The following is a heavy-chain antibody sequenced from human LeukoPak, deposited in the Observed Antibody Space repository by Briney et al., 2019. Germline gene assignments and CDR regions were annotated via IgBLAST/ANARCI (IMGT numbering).Heavy chain of an antibody. CDR3: ARSYCPGTSCYRPVDYYYFYMDV. CDR1: GYSFTGYY. J-gene: IGHJ6*03. CDR2: INPNSGGT. V-gene: IGHV1-2*02. D-gene: IGHD2-2*01. Sequence: GASVTVSCKASGYSFTGYYMHWVRQAPGQGLEWMGWINPNSGGTNYAQKFQGRVTMTRDTSISTAYMGLSRLRFDDTAVYYCARSYCPGTSCYRPVDYYYFYMDVWGKGTTVTVSS.